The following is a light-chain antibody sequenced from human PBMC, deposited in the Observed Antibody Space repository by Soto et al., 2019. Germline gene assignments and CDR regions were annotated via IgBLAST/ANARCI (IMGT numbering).Light chain of an antibody. CDR3: QQLNSYPLT. CDR2: AAS. J-gene: IGKJ4*01. V-gene: IGKV1-9*01. CDR1: EDISSY. Sequence: IHLTHSPSSLSASLGYRFTLTCGASEDISSYLAWYQQKPGKAPKLLICAASTLQSGVPSRFSGSGSGTEFTLTISSLQPEDFATYYCQQLNSYPLTFGGGTKVDNK.